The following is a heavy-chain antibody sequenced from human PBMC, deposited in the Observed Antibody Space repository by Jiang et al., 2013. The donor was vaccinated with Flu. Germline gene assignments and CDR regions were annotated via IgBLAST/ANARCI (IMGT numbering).Heavy chain of an antibody. D-gene: IGHD3-10*01. CDR3: ASQHWDHGVGSYYMSH. V-gene: IGHV4-39*07. CDR1: GGSFISENSY. J-gene: IGHJ4*02. CDR2: IYYSGTT. Sequence: TLSLSCTVSGGSFISENSYWGWIRQPPGKGLEWIGSIYYSGTTYYNPSLKSRVTISVDTSRKQFSLKMNSVTAADTAVYYCASQHWDHGVGSYYMSHWGQGTLVTVSS.